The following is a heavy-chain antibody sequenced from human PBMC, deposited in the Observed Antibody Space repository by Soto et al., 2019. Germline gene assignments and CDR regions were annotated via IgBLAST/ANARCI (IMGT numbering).Heavy chain of an antibody. CDR3: ARGSGPYYFDY. V-gene: IGHV4-39*01. D-gene: IGHD2-15*01. CDR2: IYYSGST. Sequence: QLQLQESGPGLVKPSETLSLTCTVSGGSISSSSYYWGWIRQPPGKGLEWIGRIYYSGSTYYNPSLKSRVTISVDTSKNQFSLKLSSVTAADTAVYYCARGSGPYYFDYWGQGTLVTVSS. CDR1: GGSISSSSYY. J-gene: IGHJ4*02.